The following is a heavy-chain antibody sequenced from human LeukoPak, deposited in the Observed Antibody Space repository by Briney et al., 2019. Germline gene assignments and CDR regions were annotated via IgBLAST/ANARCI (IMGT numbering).Heavy chain of an antibody. CDR2: IRSKAYDGTT. CDR3: TRDPSYDFWSDHAFDI. V-gene: IGHV3-49*04. J-gene: IGHJ3*02. Sequence: GGSLRLSCAASGFTVSSNYMSWVRQAPGKGLEWVGFIRSKAYDGTTEYAASVKGRFTISRDDSKSIAYLQMNSLKTEDTAVYYCTRDPSYDFWSDHAFDIWGQGTMVTVSS. D-gene: IGHD3-3*01. CDR1: GFTVSSNY.